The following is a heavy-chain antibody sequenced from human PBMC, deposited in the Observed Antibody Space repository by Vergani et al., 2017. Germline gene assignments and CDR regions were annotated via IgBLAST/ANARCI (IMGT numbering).Heavy chain of an antibody. D-gene: IGHD3-9*01. CDR1: GGSISSGGYY. J-gene: IGHJ5*02. V-gene: IGHV4-31*03. Sequence: QVQLQESGPGLVKPSQTLSLTCTVSGGSISSGGYYWSWIRQPPGKGLEWIGEINHSGSTNYNPSLKSRVTISVDTSKNQFSLKLSSVTAADTAVYYCAIRHYDILTGYYSPTSWGQGTLVTVSS. CDR2: INHSGST. CDR3: AIRHYDILTGYYSPTS.